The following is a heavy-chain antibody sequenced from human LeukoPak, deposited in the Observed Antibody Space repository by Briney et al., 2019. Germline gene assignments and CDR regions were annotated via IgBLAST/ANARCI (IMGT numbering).Heavy chain of an antibody. Sequence: GGSLRLSCAASGFTFSSYDMHWVRQATGKGLEWVSAIGTAGDTYYPGSVKGRFTISRENAKNSLYLQMNSLRAEDTAVNYCAALGLGIEGNDAFDIWGQGTMVTVSS. V-gene: IGHV3-13*01. CDR2: IGTAGDT. CDR1: GFTFSSYD. CDR3: AALGLGIEGNDAFDI. J-gene: IGHJ3*02. D-gene: IGHD7-27*01.